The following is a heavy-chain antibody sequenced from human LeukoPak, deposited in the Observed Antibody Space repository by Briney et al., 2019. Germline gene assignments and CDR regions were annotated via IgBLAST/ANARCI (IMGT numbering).Heavy chain of an antibody. CDR2: INPSGGST. Sequence: ASVKVSCKASGYTFTSYYMHWVRQAPGQGLEWMGIINPSGGSTSYAQKFQGRVTMTRDTSTSTVYMELSSLRSEDTAVYYCARGRSWVPSIVDWFDPWGQGTLVTVSS. CDR3: ARGRSWVPSIVDWFDP. D-gene: IGHD3-16*02. J-gene: IGHJ5*02. CDR1: GYTFTSYY. V-gene: IGHV1-46*03.